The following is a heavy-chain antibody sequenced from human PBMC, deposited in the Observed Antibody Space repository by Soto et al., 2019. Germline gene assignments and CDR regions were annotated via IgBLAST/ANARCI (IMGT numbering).Heavy chain of an antibody. J-gene: IGHJ6*02. CDR2: INAGNGNT. CDR3: ARGHYDILTGPDLNPDYYYYVMDV. D-gene: IGHD3-9*01. CDR1: GYTFTSYA. Sequence: SVKVSCKASGYTFTSYAMHWVRQAPGQRLEWMGWINAGNGNTKYSQKFQGRVTITRDTSASTAYMELSSLRSEDTAVYYCARGHYDILTGPDLNPDYYYYVMDVWGQGTTVTVSS. V-gene: IGHV1-3*01.